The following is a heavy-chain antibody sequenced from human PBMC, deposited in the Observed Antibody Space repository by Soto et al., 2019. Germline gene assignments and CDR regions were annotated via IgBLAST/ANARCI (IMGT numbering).Heavy chain of an antibody. J-gene: IGHJ2*01. CDR1: GGTFSSYT. CDR2: IIPIFGTA. V-gene: IGHV1-69*12. D-gene: IGHD5-12*01. CDR3: ARGNHRWLPLWYFDL. Sequence: QVQLVQSGAEVKKPGSSVTVSCKASGGTFSSYTISWVRQAPGQGLEWMGGIIPIFGTANYAQKFQGRVTITADESXXTAYRELSSLRSEDTAVYYCARGNHRWLPLWYFDLWGRGTLVTVSS.